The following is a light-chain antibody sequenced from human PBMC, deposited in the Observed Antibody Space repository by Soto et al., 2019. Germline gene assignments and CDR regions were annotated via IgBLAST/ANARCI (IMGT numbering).Light chain of an antibody. V-gene: IGKV3-20*01. Sequence: EVVLTQSPGTLSLSPGERATLSCRASQSVSTNLAWYQQRPGQAPRLLIYGASSRATDIPDRFSGSGSGTEFTLTISGLEPEDFAVYYCQQYGSSRTFGQGTKVEIK. J-gene: IGKJ1*01. CDR3: QQYGSSRT. CDR1: QSVSTN. CDR2: GAS.